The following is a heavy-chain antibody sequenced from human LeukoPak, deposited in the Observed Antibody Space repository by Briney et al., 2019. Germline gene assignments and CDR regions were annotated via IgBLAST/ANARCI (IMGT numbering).Heavy chain of an antibody. CDR2: ISGSGGST. Sequence: GGSLRLSCAASGFTFSSYAMSWVRQAPGKGLEWVSAISGSGGSTYYADSVKGRFTIFRDNSKNTLYLQVNSLRAEDTAVYYCAKGTSDSVETYAFDIWGLGARVTVSP. V-gene: IGHV3-23*01. CDR1: GFTFSSYA. D-gene: IGHD4-17*01. CDR3: AKGTSDSVETYAFDI. J-gene: IGHJ3*02.